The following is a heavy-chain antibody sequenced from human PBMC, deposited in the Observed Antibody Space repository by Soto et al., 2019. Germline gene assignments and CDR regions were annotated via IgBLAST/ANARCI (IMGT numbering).Heavy chain of an antibody. D-gene: IGHD3-10*01. Sequence: SSETLSLTCAVYGGSFSGYYWSWIRQPPGKGLEWIGEINHSGSTNYNPSLKSRVTISVDTSKNQFSLKLSSVTAADTAVYYCARLVITMVRGVIPRPKFYYYYMDVWGKGTTVTVSS. CDR3: ARLVITMVRGVIPRPKFYYYYMDV. V-gene: IGHV4-34*01. CDR2: INHSGST. CDR1: GGSFSGYY. J-gene: IGHJ6*03.